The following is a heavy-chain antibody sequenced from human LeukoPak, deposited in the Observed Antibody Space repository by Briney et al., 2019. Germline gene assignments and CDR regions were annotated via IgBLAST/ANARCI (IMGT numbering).Heavy chain of an antibody. CDR1: GVSFSGFS. Sequence: SETLSLTCAVSGVSFSGFSRSWIRQPPGKGLERIWGINNSGSTNYNPSLKSRVTISIDTSKNQFSLKLSSVTAADTAVYYCATVPRGGTVARFYFDYWGQGTLVTVSS. V-gene: IGHV4-34*01. CDR2: INNSGST. J-gene: IGHJ4*02. D-gene: IGHD1-1*01. CDR3: ATVPRGGTVARFYFDY.